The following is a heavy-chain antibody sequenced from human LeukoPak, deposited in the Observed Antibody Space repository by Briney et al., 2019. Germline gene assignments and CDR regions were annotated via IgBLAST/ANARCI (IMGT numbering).Heavy chain of an antibody. J-gene: IGHJ6*02. V-gene: IGHV4-59*12. CDR1: GGSISSYY. Sequence: SETLSLTCTVSGGSISSYYWSWIRQPPGKGLEWIGYIYYSGSTNYNPSLKSRVTISVDTSKKQFSLNLRSVTAADTAVYYCARGLHYNILTGGMDVWGQGTTVIVSS. CDR2: IYYSGST. D-gene: IGHD3-9*01. CDR3: ARGLHYNILTGGMDV.